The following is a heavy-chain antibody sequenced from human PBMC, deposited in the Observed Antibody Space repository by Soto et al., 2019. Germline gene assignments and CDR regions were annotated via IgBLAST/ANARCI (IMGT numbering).Heavy chain of an antibody. CDR2: ISYDGSNK. Sequence: GGSLRLSCAASGFTFSSYGMHWVRQAPGKGLEWVAVISYDGSNKYYADSVKGRFTISRDNSKNTLYLQMNSLRAEDTAVYYCAKDWLYCGGDCAYNYWGQGTLVTVSS. V-gene: IGHV3-30*18. D-gene: IGHD2-21*02. J-gene: IGHJ4*02. CDR1: GFTFSSYG. CDR3: AKDWLYCGGDCAYNY.